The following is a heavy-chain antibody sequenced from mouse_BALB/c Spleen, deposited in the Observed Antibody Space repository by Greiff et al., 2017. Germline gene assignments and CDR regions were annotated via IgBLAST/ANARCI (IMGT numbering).Heavy chain of an antibody. CDR1: GFTFSNYW. CDR2: IRLKSNNYAT. Sequence: EVMLVESGGGLVQPGGSMKLSCVASGFTFSNYWMNWVRQSPEKGLEWVAEIRLKSNNYATHYAESVKGRFTISRDDSKSSVYLQMNNLRAEDTGIYYCTRLRGFYAMDYGGQGTSVTVSS. CDR3: TRLRGFYAMDY. V-gene: IGHV6-6*02. J-gene: IGHJ4*01.